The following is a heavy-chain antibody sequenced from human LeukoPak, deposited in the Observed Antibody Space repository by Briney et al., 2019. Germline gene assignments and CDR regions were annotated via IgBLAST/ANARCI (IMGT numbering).Heavy chain of an antibody. CDR2: IYYSGST. V-gene: IGHV4-59*01. Sequence: PSETLSLIRTVSGGSISSYYWSWIRQPPGKGLEWIGYIYYSGSTNYNPSLKSRVTISVDTSKNQFSLKLSSVTAADTAVYYCAREGGSSGYRGRGWFDPWGQGTLVTVSS. CDR3: AREGGSSGYRGRGWFDP. CDR1: GGSISSYY. D-gene: IGHD3-22*01. J-gene: IGHJ5*02.